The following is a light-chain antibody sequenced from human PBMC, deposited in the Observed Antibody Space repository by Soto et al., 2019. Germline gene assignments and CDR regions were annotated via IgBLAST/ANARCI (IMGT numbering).Light chain of an antibody. Sequence: EIVMTQSPATLSVSPGERATLSCRASQSVSGTLAWYQQKPGQAPRLLIYGASTRATGIPARFSGSGSGTEFTLNISSLQSEDFAVYYFPQYNNWTTFGQVNKLEIQ. CDR3: PQYNNWTT. CDR2: GAS. CDR1: QSVSGT. J-gene: IGKJ2*01. V-gene: IGKV3D-15*01.